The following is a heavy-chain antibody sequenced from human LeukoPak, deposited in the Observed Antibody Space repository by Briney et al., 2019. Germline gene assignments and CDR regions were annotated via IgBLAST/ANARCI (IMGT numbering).Heavy chain of an antibody. CDR2: TNSDGSST. CDR3: ARARWYSSDY. Sequence: GGSLRLSCAVSGFTFSGRWMFWVRQAPGKGLVWVSSTNSDGSSTGYTDSVNGRFTVSRDNAKNTLYLQMNSLRAEDTAVYYCARARWYSSDYWGQGTLVTVSS. J-gene: IGHJ4*02. V-gene: IGHV3-74*01. D-gene: IGHD5-24*01. CDR1: GFTFSGRW.